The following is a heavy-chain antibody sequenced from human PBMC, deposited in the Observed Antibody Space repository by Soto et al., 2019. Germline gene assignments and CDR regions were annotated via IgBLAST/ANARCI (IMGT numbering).Heavy chain of an antibody. J-gene: IGHJ6*02. D-gene: IGHD3-22*01. CDR3: ARDNGYYYDSSGYPGSYYYGMDV. CDR1: GYTFTGYY. Sequence: ASVKVSCKASGYTFTGYYMHWVRQAPGQGLEWMGWTNPNSGGTNYAQKFQGWVTMTRDTSISTAYMELSRLRSDDTAVYYCARDNGYYYDSSGYPGSYYYGMDVWGQGTTVTVSS. CDR2: TNPNSGGT. V-gene: IGHV1-2*04.